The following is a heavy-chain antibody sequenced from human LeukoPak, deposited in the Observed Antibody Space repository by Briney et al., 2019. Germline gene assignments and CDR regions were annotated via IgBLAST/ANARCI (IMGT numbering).Heavy chain of an antibody. Sequence: GASVKVSCKASGYTFTGYYMHWVRQAPGQGLEWMGWINPNSGGTNYAQKFQGRVTMTRDTSISPAYMELSRLRSDDTAVYYCASATYYDFWSGYYTGINYWGQGTLVTVSS. CDR3: ASATYYDFWSGYYTGINY. V-gene: IGHV1-2*02. J-gene: IGHJ4*02. CDR1: GYTFTGYY. D-gene: IGHD3-3*01. CDR2: INPNSGGT.